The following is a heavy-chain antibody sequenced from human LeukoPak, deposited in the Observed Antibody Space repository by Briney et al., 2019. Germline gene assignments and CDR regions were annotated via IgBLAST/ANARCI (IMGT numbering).Heavy chain of an antibody. CDR2: INHSGST. CDR3: ARGALYCSSTSCYDLDY. J-gene: IGHJ4*02. V-gene: IGHV4-34*01. CDR1: GGSFSGYY. Sequence: SETLSLTCAVYGGSFSGYYWSWIRQPPGKGLEWIGEINHSGSTNYNPSLKSRVTISVDTSKNQFSLKLSPVTAADTAVYYCARGALYCSSTSCYDLDYWGQGTLVTVSS. D-gene: IGHD2-2*01.